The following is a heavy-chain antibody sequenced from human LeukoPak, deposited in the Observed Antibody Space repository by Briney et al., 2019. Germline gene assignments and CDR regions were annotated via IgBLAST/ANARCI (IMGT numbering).Heavy chain of an antibody. CDR2: ISGSGGGT. D-gene: IGHD5-18*01. J-gene: IGHJ3*02. Sequence: GGSLRLSCAASGFTFSSCAMGWVRQAPGKGLEWVSGISGSGGGTYYTDSVKGRFTISRDNPKNSLSLQMNGLRAEDTAVYYCARDVPIRYSYGYDAFDIWGQGTMVTVSS. CDR1: GFTFSSCA. V-gene: IGHV3-23*01. CDR3: ARDVPIRYSYGYDAFDI.